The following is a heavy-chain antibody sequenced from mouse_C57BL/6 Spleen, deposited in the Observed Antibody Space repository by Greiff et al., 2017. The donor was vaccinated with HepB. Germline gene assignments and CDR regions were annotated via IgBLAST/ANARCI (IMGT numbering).Heavy chain of an antibody. CDR3: ARSSYYSNPNWYFDV. Sequence: QVQLQQPGAELVMPGASVKLSCKASGYTFTSYWMHWVKQRPGQGLEWIGEIDPSDSYTNYNQKFKGKSTLTVDKSSSTAYMQLSSLTSEDSAVYYCARSSYYSNPNWYFDVWGTGTTVTVSS. D-gene: IGHD2-5*01. CDR2: IDPSDSYT. J-gene: IGHJ1*03. V-gene: IGHV1-69*01. CDR1: GYTFTSYW.